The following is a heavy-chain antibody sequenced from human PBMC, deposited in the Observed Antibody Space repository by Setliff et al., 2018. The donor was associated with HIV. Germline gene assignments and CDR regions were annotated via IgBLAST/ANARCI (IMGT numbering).Heavy chain of an antibody. CDR1: GVPTSASTYY. CDR3: VGSTIAAAVYYYYYYMDV. CDR2: ISYSGKT. J-gene: IGHJ6*03. D-gene: IGHD6-13*01. Sequence: LSLTCTVSGVPTSASTYYWGWIRQPPGKGLDWIGYISYSGKTYYNPSLKSRVTISVDTSNNHFSLRLNSVTAADTAVYYCVGSTIAAAVYYYYYYMDVWGKGTTVTVSS. V-gene: IGHV4-39*02.